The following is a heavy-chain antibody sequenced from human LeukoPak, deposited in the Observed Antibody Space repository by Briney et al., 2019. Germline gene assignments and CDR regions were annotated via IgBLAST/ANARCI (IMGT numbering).Heavy chain of an antibody. Sequence: GASVKVSCKVSGYTLTELSMHWVRQAPGKGLEWMGGFDPEDGETIYAQKFQGRVTVTEDTSTDTAYMELSSLRSEDTAVYYCATVGVMVRGGTFDYWGQGTLVTVSS. CDR1: GYTLTELS. CDR2: FDPEDGET. CDR3: ATVGVMVRGGTFDY. D-gene: IGHD3-10*01. V-gene: IGHV1-24*01. J-gene: IGHJ4*02.